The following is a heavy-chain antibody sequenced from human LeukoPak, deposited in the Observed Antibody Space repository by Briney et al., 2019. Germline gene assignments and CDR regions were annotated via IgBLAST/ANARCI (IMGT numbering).Heavy chain of an antibody. J-gene: IGHJ3*02. Sequence: GGSLRLSRAASGFTFSSYGMHWVRQAPGKGLEWVAFIRYDGSNKYYADSVKGRFTISRDNSKNTLYLQMNSLRAEDTAVYYCAKVSEATIGAFDIWGQGTMVTVSS. V-gene: IGHV3-30*02. D-gene: IGHD1-26*01. CDR1: GFTFSSYG. CDR3: AKVSEATIGAFDI. CDR2: IRYDGSNK.